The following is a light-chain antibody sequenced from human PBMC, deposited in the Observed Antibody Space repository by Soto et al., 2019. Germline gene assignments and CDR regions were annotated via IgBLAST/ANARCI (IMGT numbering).Light chain of an antibody. CDR3: AAWDDNLNGVV. CDR2: SNV. J-gene: IGLJ2*01. V-gene: IGLV1-44*01. CDR1: TSNIRRHT. Sequence: QSVLTQPPSASRTPGQRVMMSCSGSTSNIRRHTVNWYQQLPGAAPKLLIYSNVQRPSGVPDRFSGSKSGTSASLAISGLQSEDEGDYYCAAWDDNLNGVVFGGGTKLTVL.